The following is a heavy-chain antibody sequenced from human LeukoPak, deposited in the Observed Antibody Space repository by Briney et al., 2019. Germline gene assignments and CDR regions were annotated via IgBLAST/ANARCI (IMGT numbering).Heavy chain of an antibody. V-gene: IGHV4-61*01. CDR1: GGSVGSGSYY. J-gene: IGHJ6*02. D-gene: IGHD1-26*01. CDR3: AREGIVGAPYYYYGMDV. Sequence: PSETLSLTCTVSGGSVGSGSYYWSWIRQPPGKGLEWIGYIYYSGSTNYNPSLKSRVTISVDTSKNQFSLKLSSVTAADTAVYYCAREGIVGAPYYYYGMDVWGQGTTVTVSS. CDR2: IYYSGST.